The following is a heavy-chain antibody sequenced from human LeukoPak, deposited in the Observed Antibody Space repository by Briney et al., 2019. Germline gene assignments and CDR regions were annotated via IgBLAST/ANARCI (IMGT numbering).Heavy chain of an antibody. J-gene: IGHJ4*02. CDR3: ARDLEVGRGYSYGYGY. CDR2: ISGSGGST. Sequence: GGSLRLSCAASGFTFSSYAMSWVRQAPGKGLEWVSAISGSGGSTYYADSVKGRFTISRDDSKNTLYLQMNSLRAEDTAVYYCARDLEVGRGYSYGYGYWGQGTLVTVSS. CDR1: GFTFSSYA. V-gene: IGHV3-23*01. D-gene: IGHD5-18*01.